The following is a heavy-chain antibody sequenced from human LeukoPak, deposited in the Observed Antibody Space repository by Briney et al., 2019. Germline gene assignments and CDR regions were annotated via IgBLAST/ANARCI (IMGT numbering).Heavy chain of an antibody. CDR2: IYYSGLT. Sequence: SETLSLTCTVSGGSISSSNYYWGWIRQPPGKGLEWIGTIYYSGLTYYNPSLKSRVTISTDTSKNQFSLRLTSVTAADTAVYYCARHELPGIAVCAGFDYWGLGTLVTVSS. J-gene: IGHJ4*02. CDR3: ARHELPGIAVCAGFDY. D-gene: IGHD6-19*01. CDR1: GGSISSSNYY. V-gene: IGHV4-39*01.